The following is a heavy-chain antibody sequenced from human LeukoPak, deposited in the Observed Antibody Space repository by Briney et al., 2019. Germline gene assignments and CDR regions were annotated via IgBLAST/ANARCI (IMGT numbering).Heavy chain of an antibody. D-gene: IGHD1-26*01. CDR1: GFTFSNAW. J-gene: IGHJ5*01. CDR2: IYSGGST. Sequence: PGGSLRLSCAASGFTFSNAWMSWVRQAPGKGLEWVSVIYSGGSTYYADSVKGRFTISRDNSKNTLYLQMNSLRAEDTAVYYCARSPPSLLWFGSWGQGTLVTVSS. CDR3: ARSPPSLLWFGS. V-gene: IGHV3-66*01.